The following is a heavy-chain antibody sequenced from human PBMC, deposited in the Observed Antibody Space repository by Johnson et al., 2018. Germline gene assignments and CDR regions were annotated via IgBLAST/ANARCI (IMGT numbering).Heavy chain of an antibody. CDR3: AKDPYSNSWYKFFHH. CDR2: ISFSDDSA. V-gene: IGHV3-23*01. Sequence: VQSGGSLRLYCAASGFTFSNYAMSWVRQAPGKGLEWVSSISFSDDSAYYTDSVKGRFTISRDNSKNTLYLQMNSLRAEDTAVYYCAKDPYSNSWYKFFHHWGQGTLVTVSS. J-gene: IGHJ1*01. D-gene: IGHD6-13*01. CDR1: GFTFSNYA.